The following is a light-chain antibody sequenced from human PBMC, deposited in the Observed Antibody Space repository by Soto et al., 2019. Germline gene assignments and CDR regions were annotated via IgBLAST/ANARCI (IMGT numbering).Light chain of an antibody. CDR2: VAS. CDR1: QSVSTNY. J-gene: IGKJ1*01. V-gene: IGKV3-20*01. CDR3: QQYDTSPRT. Sequence: EIVLPQSPGTLSLSPGERATLSCRASQSVSTNYLAWYQQKRGQVPRLLIYVASSRATGIPTRFRGSVSGTDFTITISRLETEDFAVYYGQQYDTSPRTFGQGTKVEI.